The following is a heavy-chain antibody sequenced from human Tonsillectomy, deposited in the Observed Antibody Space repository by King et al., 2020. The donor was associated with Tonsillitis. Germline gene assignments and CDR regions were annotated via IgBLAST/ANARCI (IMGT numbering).Heavy chain of an antibody. J-gene: IGHJ4*02. CDR1: GFTFSSYW. Sequence: VQLVESGGGLVQPGGSLRLSCAASGFTFSSYWMSWVRQAPRKGLEWVANIKQDGSEKNYVDSVKGRFTISRDNAKNSLYLQMNSLRAEDTAVYYCARGRGYSSYNPFWGQGTLVTVSS. V-gene: IGHV3-7*01. D-gene: IGHD5-12*01. CDR2: IKQDGSEK. CDR3: ARGRGYSSYNPF.